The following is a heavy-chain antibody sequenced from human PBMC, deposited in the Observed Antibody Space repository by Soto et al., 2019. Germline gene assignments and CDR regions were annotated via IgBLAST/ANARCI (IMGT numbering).Heavy chain of an antibody. CDR3: ARELGETTHAFDI. CDR1: GFTFSRYG. Sequence: QVQLVESGGGVVPPGRSLRLSCAASGFTFSRYGMHWFRQAPVKGLEWVAVIWYDGSNNYYADSVKGRFTISRDNSKNTLYLQMNSLRAEDTAVYYCARELGETTHAFDIWVQGTMVTVSS. J-gene: IGHJ3*02. CDR2: IWYDGSNN. V-gene: IGHV3-33*01.